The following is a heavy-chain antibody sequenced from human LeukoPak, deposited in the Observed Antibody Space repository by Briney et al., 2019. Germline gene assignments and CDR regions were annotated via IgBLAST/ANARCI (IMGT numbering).Heavy chain of an antibody. CDR2: IYYSGST. CDR1: GGSISSYY. V-gene: IGHV4-59*08. D-gene: IGHD1-20*01. J-gene: IGHJ4*02. Sequence: SEPLSLTCTVSGGSISSYYWSWIRQPPGKGLEWIGYIYYSGSTNYNPSLKSRVTISIDTSKNQFSLKLSFVTAADTAVYHCARHNPTLNWRIDYWGQGTLVTVSS. CDR3: ARHNPTLNWRIDY.